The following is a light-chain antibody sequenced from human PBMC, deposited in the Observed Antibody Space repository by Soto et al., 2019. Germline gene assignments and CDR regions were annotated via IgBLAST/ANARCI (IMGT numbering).Light chain of an antibody. CDR3: QQRSTWPPI. J-gene: IGKJ3*01. CDR2: DAS. Sequence: TVLTQSPATLSLSPGERATLSCRASQGVSSYLAWYQQKPGQAPRLLIYDASNRATGIPARFSGSGSETDFTLTISSLEPEDFAVYYCQQRSTWPPIFGPGTKVDIK. CDR1: QGVSSY. V-gene: IGKV3-11*01.